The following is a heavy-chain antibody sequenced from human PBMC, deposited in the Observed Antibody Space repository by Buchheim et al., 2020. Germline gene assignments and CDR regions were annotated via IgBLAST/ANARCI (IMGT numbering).Heavy chain of an antibody. CDR1: GYTFTSYY. D-gene: IGHD6-19*01. J-gene: IGHJ6*02. CDR2: INPSGGST. Sequence: QVQLVQSGAEVKKPGASVKVSCKASGYTFTSYYMHWVRQAPGQGLEWMGLINPSGGSTSYAQKFQGRVTMTRDTSTSTVYMELSSLRSEDTAVYYCARMSSGPLYYYYGMDVWGQGTT. V-gene: IGHV1-46*01. CDR3: ARMSSGPLYYYYGMDV.